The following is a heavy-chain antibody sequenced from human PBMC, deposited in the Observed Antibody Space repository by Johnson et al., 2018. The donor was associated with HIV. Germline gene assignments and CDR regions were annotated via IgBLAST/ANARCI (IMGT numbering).Heavy chain of an antibody. J-gene: IGHJ3*02. CDR3: ARDLYYYDSSGPKFSGAFDI. CDR1: GFTVSSNY. CDR2: IYSGGST. V-gene: IGHV3-53*01. D-gene: IGHD3-22*01. Sequence: EVQLVESGGGLIQPGGSLRLSCAASGFTVSSNYMSWVRQAPGKGLEWVSVIYSGGSTYYADSVKGRFTISRDNSKNTLYLQMNSLRAEDTAVYYCARDLYYYDSSGPKFSGAFDIWGQGTMVTVSS.